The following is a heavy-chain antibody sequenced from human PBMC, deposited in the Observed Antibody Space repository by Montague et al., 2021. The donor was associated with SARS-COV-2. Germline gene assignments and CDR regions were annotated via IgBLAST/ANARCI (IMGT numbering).Heavy chain of an antibody. CDR3: AREPDYGDYFDY. CDR1: GGSISSYY. D-gene: IGHD4-17*01. J-gene: IGHJ4*02. Sequence: SETRSLTCTVSGGSISSYYWSWIRQPPGKGLEWTGDIYYSGSTNYNPSHKSRVTISVDTSKNQFSLKLSSVTAADTAVYYCAREPDYGDYFDYWGQGTLVTVSS. V-gene: IGHV4-59*01. CDR2: IYYSGST.